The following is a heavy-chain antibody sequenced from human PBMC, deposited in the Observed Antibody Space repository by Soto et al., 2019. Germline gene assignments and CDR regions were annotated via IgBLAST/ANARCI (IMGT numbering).Heavy chain of an antibody. Sequence: ASVKVTCKVSGHILTELSMHWVRQAPGKGLEWMGGFDPEDGETIYAQKLQGRVTMTEDTSTNTAYMELSSLRSEDTAVYYCARWDYGDYARFDYWGQGTLVTVSS. CDR1: GHILTELS. J-gene: IGHJ4*02. D-gene: IGHD4-17*01. CDR3: ARWDYGDYARFDY. V-gene: IGHV1-24*01. CDR2: FDPEDGET.